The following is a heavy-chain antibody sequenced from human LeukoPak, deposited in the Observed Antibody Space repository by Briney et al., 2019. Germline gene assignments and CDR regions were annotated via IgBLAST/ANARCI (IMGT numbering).Heavy chain of an antibody. D-gene: IGHD2-15*01. Sequence: PSETLSLTCTVSGGSISSTNSYWGWLRQPPGKRPEWIGSIYHSGSTNYNPSLKSRVTISVDKSKNQFSLKLSSVTAADTAVYYCARVGVAMAIDYWGQGTLVTVSS. CDR1: GGSISSTNSY. J-gene: IGHJ4*02. CDR3: ARVGVAMAIDY. CDR2: IYHSGST. V-gene: IGHV4-39*07.